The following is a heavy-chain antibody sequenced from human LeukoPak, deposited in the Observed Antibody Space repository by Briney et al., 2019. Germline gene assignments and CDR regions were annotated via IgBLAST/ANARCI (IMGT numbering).Heavy chain of an antibody. D-gene: IGHD4-23*01. V-gene: IGHV3-30-3*01. CDR3: ARGANGGNSGYYYYGMDV. Sequence: GRSLRLSCEASEITFSSYAMHWVRQAPGKGLEWVAVISYDGNNKYYADSVKGRFTISRDNSKNTLYVQMNSLRAEDTAVYYCARGANGGNSGYYYYGMDVWGQGTTVTVSS. CDR1: EITFSSYA. J-gene: IGHJ6*02. CDR2: ISYDGNNK.